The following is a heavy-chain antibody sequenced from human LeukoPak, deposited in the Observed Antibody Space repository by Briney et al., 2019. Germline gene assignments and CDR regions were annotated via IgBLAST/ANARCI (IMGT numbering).Heavy chain of an antibody. CDR2: INKDGSEK. D-gene: IGHD7-27*01. J-gene: IGHJ4*02. CDR1: GFTFNNHW. CDR3: ARDANWASDY. Sequence: GGSLRLFCVASGFTFNNHWMVWVRQAPGKGLEWVANINKDGSEKFYGDSVKGRFTISRDNAKNSLYLQMNSLRAADTAVYYCARDANWASDYWGQGTLVTVSS. V-gene: IGHV3-7*01.